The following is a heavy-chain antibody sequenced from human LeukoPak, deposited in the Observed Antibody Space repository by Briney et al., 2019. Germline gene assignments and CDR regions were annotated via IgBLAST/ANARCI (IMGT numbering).Heavy chain of an antibody. J-gene: IGHJ1*01. D-gene: IGHD3-22*01. V-gene: IGHV3-33*01. CDR1: GFTFSRYG. CDR2: IWHDGTNQ. CDR3: ARDWYYDSSGYFHY. Sequence: PGGSLRLSCAASGFTFSRYGMHWVRQAPGKGLEWVAFIWHDGTNQTYADSVKGRFTISRDNAKKMVFVQLNSLRAKDTAVYYCARDWYYDSSGYFHYWGQGTLGTVSS.